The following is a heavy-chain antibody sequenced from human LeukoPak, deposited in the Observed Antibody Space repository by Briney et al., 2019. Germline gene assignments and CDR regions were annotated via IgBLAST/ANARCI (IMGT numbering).Heavy chain of an antibody. V-gene: IGHV3-33*01. CDR1: GFTFSSYG. CDR2: TWYDGSNK. Sequence: GGSLRLSCAASGFTFSSYGMHWVRQAPGKGLEWVAVTWYDGSNKYYADSVKGRFTISRDNSKNTLYLQMNSLRAEDTAVYYCARDRDIVATIYYFDYWGQGTLVTVSS. J-gene: IGHJ4*02. D-gene: IGHD5-12*01. CDR3: ARDRDIVATIYYFDY.